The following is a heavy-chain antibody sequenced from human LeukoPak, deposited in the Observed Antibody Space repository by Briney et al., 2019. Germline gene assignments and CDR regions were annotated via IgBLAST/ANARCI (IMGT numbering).Heavy chain of an antibody. Sequence: GGSLRLSCAASGFTFSSYGMHWVRQAPGKGLEWVAVIWYDGSNKYYADSVKGRFTISRDNSKNTLYLQMNSLRAEDTAVYYCARDTYYGSGSSIPGCYSYYYGMDVWGQGTTVTVSS. D-gene: IGHD3-10*01. J-gene: IGHJ6*02. CDR1: GFTFSSYG. CDR3: ARDTYYGSGSSIPGCYSYYYGMDV. CDR2: IWYDGSNK. V-gene: IGHV3-33*01.